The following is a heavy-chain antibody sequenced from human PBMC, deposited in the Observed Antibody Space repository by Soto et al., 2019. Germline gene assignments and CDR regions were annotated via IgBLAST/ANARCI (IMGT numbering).Heavy chain of an antibody. Sequence: PGGSLRLSCAASGFTFSSYEMNWVRQAPGKGLEWVSYISSGGGTIYYADSVKGRFTISRDNAKNSLYLQMNSLRAEDTAVYYCARDDSGWDYWGQGTLVTVSS. J-gene: IGHJ4*02. V-gene: IGHV3-48*03. CDR3: ARDDSGWDY. CDR1: GFTFSSYE. D-gene: IGHD5-12*01. CDR2: ISSGGGTI.